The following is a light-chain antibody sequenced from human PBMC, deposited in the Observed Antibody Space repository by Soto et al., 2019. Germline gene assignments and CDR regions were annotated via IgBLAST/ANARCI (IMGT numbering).Light chain of an antibody. CDR1: QSVSGW. CDR2: DAS. V-gene: IGKV1-5*01. CDR3: QQYNSFST. Sequence: DIQMTQSHSTLSASVGDRVTITCRASQSVSGWLAWYQQKPVKAPKLLIYDASTLQSGVPSRFSGSGSGTDFTRTLSFLQPDDFATYYCQQYNSFSTFGPGANVDLK. J-gene: IGKJ3*01.